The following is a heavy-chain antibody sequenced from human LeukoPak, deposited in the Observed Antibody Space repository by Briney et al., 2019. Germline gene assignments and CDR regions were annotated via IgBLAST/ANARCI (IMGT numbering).Heavy chain of an antibody. CDR1: GGSFSGYY. CDR2: INHSGST. J-gene: IGHJ4*02. CDR3: ARLGSSGWYYFDY. Sequence: SETLSLTCAVYGGSFSGYYWSWIRQPPGKGLEWIGEINHSGSTNYNPSLKSRATISVDTSKNQFSLKLSSVTAADTAVYYCARLGSSGWYYFDYWGQGTLVTVSS. V-gene: IGHV4-34*01. D-gene: IGHD6-19*01.